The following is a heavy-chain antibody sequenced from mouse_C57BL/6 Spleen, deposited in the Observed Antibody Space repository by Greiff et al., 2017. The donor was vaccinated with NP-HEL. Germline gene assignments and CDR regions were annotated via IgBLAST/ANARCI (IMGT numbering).Heavy chain of an antibody. CDR2: ISYDGSN. Sequence: EVKLMESGPGLVKPSQSLSLTCSVTGYSITSGYYWNWIRQFPGNKLEWMGYISYDGSNNYNPSLKNRISITRDTSKNQFFLKLNSVTTEDTATYYCARYGYDGGYFDVWGTGTTVTVSS. CDR3: ARYGYDGGYFDV. D-gene: IGHD2-2*01. V-gene: IGHV3-6*01. J-gene: IGHJ1*03. CDR1: GYSITSGYY.